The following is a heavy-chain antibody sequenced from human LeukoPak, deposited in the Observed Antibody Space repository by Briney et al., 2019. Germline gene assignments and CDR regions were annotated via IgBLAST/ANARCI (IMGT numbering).Heavy chain of an antibody. CDR3: ARVGDGYNPGY. CDR1: GGSISSSNW. V-gene: IGHV4-4*02. J-gene: IGHJ4*02. D-gene: IGHD5-24*01. Sequence: PSGTLSLTCAVSGGSISSSNWWSWVRQPPGKGLEWIGEIYHSGSTNYNPSLKSRVTISVDTSKNQFSLKLSSVTAADTAVYYCARVGDGYNPGYWGQGTLVTVSS. CDR2: IYHSGST.